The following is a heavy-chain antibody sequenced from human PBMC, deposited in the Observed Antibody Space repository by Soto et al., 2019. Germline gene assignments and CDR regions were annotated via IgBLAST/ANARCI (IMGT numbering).Heavy chain of an antibody. CDR1: GGSISSYY. D-gene: IGHD6-19*01. Sequence: QVQLQESGPGLVKPSETLSLTCTVSGGSISSYYWSWIRQPPGKGLEWSGYIYYSGSTNYNPSLKSRVTISVDPSKNQFSLKLSSVTAADTAVYYCARGRRAVAGTGPFDYWGQGTLVTVSS. CDR2: IYYSGST. CDR3: ARGRRAVAGTGPFDY. J-gene: IGHJ4*02. V-gene: IGHV4-59*01.